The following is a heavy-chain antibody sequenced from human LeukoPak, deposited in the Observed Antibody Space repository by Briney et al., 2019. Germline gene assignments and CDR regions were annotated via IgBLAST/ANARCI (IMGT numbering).Heavy chain of an antibody. CDR3: ARATPIAAAATGAFDI. Sequence: SGTLSLTCTVSGGSISSYYWSWIRQPPGKGLEWIGYIYYSGSTNYNPSLKSRVTISVDTSKNQFSLKLSSVTAADTAVYYCARATPIAAAATGAFDIWGQGTMVTVSS. V-gene: IGHV4-59*01. CDR1: GGSISSYY. J-gene: IGHJ3*02. CDR2: IYYSGST. D-gene: IGHD6-13*01.